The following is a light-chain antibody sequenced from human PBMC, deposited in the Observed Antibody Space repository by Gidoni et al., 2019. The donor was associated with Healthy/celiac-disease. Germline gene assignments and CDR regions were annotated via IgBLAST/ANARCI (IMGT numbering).Light chain of an antibody. Sequence: IQMTQSPSSLAASVGDRVTITCPASQGISNYLAWYQQKPGKVPKLLIYAASTLQSGVPSRFSGSGSGTDFTLTISSLQPEDVATYYCQKYNSAPPVTFGGGTKVEIK. J-gene: IGKJ4*01. CDR1: QGISNY. V-gene: IGKV1-27*01. CDR2: AAS. CDR3: QKYNSAPPVT.